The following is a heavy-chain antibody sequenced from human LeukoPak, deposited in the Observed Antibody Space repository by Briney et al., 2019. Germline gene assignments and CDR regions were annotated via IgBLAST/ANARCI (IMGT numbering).Heavy chain of an antibody. V-gene: IGHV4-34*01. Sequence: PSETLSLTCAVYGGSFSDYYWSWIRQPPGKGLEWIGEINHSGSTNYNPSLKSRVTISVDTSKNQFSLKLSSVTAADTAVYYCARGRAELGFDYWGQGTLVTVSS. J-gene: IGHJ4*02. CDR3: ARGRAELGFDY. CDR1: GGSFSDYY. CDR2: INHSGST. D-gene: IGHD1-14*01.